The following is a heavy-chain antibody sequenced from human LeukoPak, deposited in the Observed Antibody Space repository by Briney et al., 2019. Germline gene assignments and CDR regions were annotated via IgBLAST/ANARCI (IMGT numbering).Heavy chain of an antibody. Sequence: SETLSLTCTVSGGAISSYYWSWIRQPPGKGLEWIGYIYYSGGTKYNPSLMSRVTISVDRAQSQFSLSLSSVTAADTAVYYCARDGLYDSSGCYMDSWGQGTLVIVSS. CDR3: ARDGLYDSSGCYMDS. D-gene: IGHD3-22*01. CDR2: IYYSGGT. V-gene: IGHV4-59*01. J-gene: IGHJ4*02. CDR1: GGAISSYY.